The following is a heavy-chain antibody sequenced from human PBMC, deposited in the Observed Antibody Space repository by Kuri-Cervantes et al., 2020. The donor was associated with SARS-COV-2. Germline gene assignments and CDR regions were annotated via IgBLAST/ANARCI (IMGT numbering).Heavy chain of an antibody. D-gene: IGHD6-19*01. CDR3: AKVAVAGIILVY. Sequence: GESLKISCAASGFTFSSYAVSWVRQAPGKGLEWVSAISGSGGSTFYADSVKGRFTISRDNSKNTLYPQMNSLRAEDTAVYYCAKVAVAGIILVYWGQGTLVTVSS. V-gene: IGHV3-23*01. CDR1: GFTFSSYA. J-gene: IGHJ4*02. CDR2: ISGSGGST.